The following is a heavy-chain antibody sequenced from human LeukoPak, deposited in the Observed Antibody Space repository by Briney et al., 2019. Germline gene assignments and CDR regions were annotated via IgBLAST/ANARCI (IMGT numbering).Heavy chain of an antibody. CDR1: GGSISSYY. J-gene: IGHJ4*02. CDR3: ARLWGRSQDY. Sequence: SETLSLTCTVSGGSISSYYWSWIRQPPGKGLEWIGYIYTSGSTNYNPSLKSRVTISVDTSKNQFSLKLSSVTAADTAVYYCARLWGRSQDYWGQGTLVTVSS. D-gene: IGHD3-16*01. CDR2: IYTSGST. V-gene: IGHV4-4*09.